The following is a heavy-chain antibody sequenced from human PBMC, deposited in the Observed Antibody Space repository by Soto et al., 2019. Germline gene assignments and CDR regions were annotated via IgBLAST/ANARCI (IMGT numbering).Heavy chain of an antibody. CDR3: ASVSPRSSSWLRSAFDI. CDR1: GGTFSSYA. J-gene: IGHJ3*02. CDR2: IIPIFGTA. V-gene: IGHV1-69*13. D-gene: IGHD6-13*01. Sequence: ASVKVSCKASGGTFSSYAISWVRQAPGQGLEWMGGIIPIFGTANYAQKFQGRVTITADESTSTAYMELSSLRSEDTAVYYCASVSPRSSSWLRSAFDIWGQGTMVTVSS.